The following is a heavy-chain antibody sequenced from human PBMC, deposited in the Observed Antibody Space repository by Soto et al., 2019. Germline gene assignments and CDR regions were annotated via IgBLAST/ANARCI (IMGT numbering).Heavy chain of an antibody. D-gene: IGHD5-18*01. CDR2: IYYSGST. Sequence: QVQLQESGPGLVKPSETLSLTCTVSGDSFSNYYWSWIRQPPGKGLEWIGYIYYSGSTNYNPALKSRITRSVDTAKNQFSLTLSSVAAADTAVYYCARSYGGNLDYWGQGTVVTVSS. J-gene: IGHJ4*02. CDR1: GDSFSNYY. V-gene: IGHV4-59*08. CDR3: ARSYGGNLDY.